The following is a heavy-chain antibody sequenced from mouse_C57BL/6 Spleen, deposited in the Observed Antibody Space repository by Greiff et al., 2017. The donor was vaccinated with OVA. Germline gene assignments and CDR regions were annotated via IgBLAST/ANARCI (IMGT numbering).Heavy chain of an antibody. V-gene: IGHV5-4*01. CDR3: ARDRGNDVLPSYWYFDV. J-gene: IGHJ1*03. CDR1: GFTFSSYA. Sequence: EVMLVESGGGLVKPGGSLTLSCAASGFTFSSYAMSWVRQTPEKRLEWVATISDGGSYTYYPDNVKGRFTISRDNAKNNLYLQMSNLKSEDTAMYYCARDRGNDVLPSYWYFDVWGTGTTVTVSS. CDR2: ISDGGSYT. D-gene: IGHD2-10*02.